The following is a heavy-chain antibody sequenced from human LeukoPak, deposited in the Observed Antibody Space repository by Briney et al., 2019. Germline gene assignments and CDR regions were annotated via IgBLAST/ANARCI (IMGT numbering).Heavy chain of an antibody. V-gene: IGHV3-74*01. Sequence: PGGSLRLSCAASGFTFTNHWMHWVRQAPGRGLVWVAHINNGGTTTTYADSAKGRFTISRDNAKSTLYLEMNRLRAEDTAVYYCARDSNLSFDYWGQGTLVTVSS. D-gene: IGHD1-14*01. CDR2: INNGGTTT. J-gene: IGHJ4*02. CDR3: ARDSNLSFDY. CDR1: GFTFTNHW.